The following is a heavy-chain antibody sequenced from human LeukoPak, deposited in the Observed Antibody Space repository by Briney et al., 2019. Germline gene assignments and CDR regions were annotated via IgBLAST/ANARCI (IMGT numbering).Heavy chain of an antibody. Sequence: ASVKVSCKSSGYSFTGYSINWKRQAPGQGLEWLGYIRPSTGNPTYAQGFTGRFVFSLDTSVSTTYLQIGSLEAEDTAVYYCARDRSYSAYDVWGQGTLVTVSS. D-gene: IGHD5-12*01. V-gene: IGHV7-4-1*01. CDR1: GYSFTGYS. CDR2: IRPSTGNP. J-gene: IGHJ4*02. CDR3: ARDRSYSAYDV.